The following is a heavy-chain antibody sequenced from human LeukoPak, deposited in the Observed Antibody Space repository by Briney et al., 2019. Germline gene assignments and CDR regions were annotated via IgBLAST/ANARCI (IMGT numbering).Heavy chain of an antibody. V-gene: IGHV1-18*01. CDR3: ARDEIFGVGTHFDY. CDR1: GYIFTDYG. Sequence: SVKVSCTTSGYIFTDYGISWVRQAPGQGLEWMGWISVYNVNTNYAQKFQGRVAMTADTSTRTVYMELTDLKSDDAAVYYCARDEIFGVGTHFDYWGQGTLVTVSS. J-gene: IGHJ4*02. D-gene: IGHD3-3*01. CDR2: ISVYNVNT.